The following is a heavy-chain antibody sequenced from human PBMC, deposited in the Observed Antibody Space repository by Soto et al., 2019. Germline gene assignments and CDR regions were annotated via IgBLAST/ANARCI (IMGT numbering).Heavy chain of an antibody. V-gene: IGHV3-30*18. D-gene: IGHD6-6*01. CDR1: GFTFRTYG. J-gene: IGHJ6*02. CDR3: AKVIRADSTSSNCYYYSGLDF. CDR2: ISNTGINK. Sequence: QAQLVESRGVVVQPGRSLRLSCAASGFTFRTYGMHWVRQAPGKRLEWLAVISNTGINKYYADSVKGRFTISGNNSRNTLFLQMNGLRGEDTAIYYCAKVIRADSTSSNCYYYSGLDFWGQGTTVTVSS.